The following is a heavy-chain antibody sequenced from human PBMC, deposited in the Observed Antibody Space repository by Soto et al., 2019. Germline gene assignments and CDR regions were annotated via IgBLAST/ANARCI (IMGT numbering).Heavy chain of an antibody. D-gene: IGHD2-2*01. CDR1: GGSISSGDYY. CDR2: IYYSGST. Sequence: SETLSLTCTVSGGSISSGDYYWSWIRQPPGKGLEWIGYIYYSGSTYYNPSLKSRVTISVDTSKNQFSLKLSSVTAADTAVYYCARARAQDIVLVPADLNWFDPWGQGTLVTVSS. V-gene: IGHV4-30-4*01. J-gene: IGHJ5*02. CDR3: ARARAQDIVLVPADLNWFDP.